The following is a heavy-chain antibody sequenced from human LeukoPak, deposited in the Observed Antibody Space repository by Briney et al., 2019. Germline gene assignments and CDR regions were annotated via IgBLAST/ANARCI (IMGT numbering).Heavy chain of an antibody. Sequence: GGSLRLSCAASGLTFSSYSMNWVRQAPGKGLEWVSSISSSSSYIYYADSVKGRFTISRDNAKNSLYLQMNSLRAEDTAVYYCARVAVVPAATYNWNHDVSSNWFDPWGQGTLVTVSS. CDR1: GLTFSSYS. V-gene: IGHV3-21*01. CDR2: ISSSSSYI. CDR3: ARVAVVPAATYNWNHDVSSNWFDP. D-gene: IGHD2-2*01. J-gene: IGHJ5*02.